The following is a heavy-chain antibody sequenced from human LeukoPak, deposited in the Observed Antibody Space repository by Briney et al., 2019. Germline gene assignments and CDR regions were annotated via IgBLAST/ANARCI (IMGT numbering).Heavy chain of an antibody. V-gene: IGHV1-2*02. Sequence: ASVKVSCKTFGYTFTGYYVHWVRQAPEEGLEWMGWINPNSGGTNYALKFQGRVPMTRDTSISTAYMELSRLRSDDTAVYYCARDSLYAYYDILTGYYHFDQWGQGTLVTVSS. CDR1: GYTFTGYY. D-gene: IGHD3-9*01. J-gene: IGHJ4*02. CDR3: ARDSLYAYYDILTGYYHFDQ. CDR2: INPNSGGT.